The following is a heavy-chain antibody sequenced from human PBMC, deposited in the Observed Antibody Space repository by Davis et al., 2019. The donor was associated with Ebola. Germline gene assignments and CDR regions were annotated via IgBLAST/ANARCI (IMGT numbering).Heavy chain of an antibody. V-gene: IGHV4-34*01. J-gene: IGHJ6*02. CDR1: GGSFSGYY. D-gene: IGHD2-2*02. CDR3: ARMPLRYDCSSTSCYTGDGNYYYYYGMDV. Sequence: PSETLSLTCAVYGGSFSGYYWSWIRQPPGKGLEWIGEINHSGSTNYNPSLKSRVTISVDTSKNQFSLKLSSVTAADTAVYYCARMPLRYDCSSTSCYTGDGNYYYYYGMDVWGQGTTVTVSS. CDR2: INHSGST.